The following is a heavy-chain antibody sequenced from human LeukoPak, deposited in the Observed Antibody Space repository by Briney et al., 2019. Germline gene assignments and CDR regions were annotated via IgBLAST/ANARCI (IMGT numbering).Heavy chain of an antibody. Sequence: GASVKVSCKASGYTFTGYYMHWVRQAPGQGLEWMGWINPNSGGTNYAQKFQGRVTMTRDTSTSTAYMELSRLRSDDTAVYYCARVLEEVSYFDYWGQGTLVTVSS. CDR3: ARVLEEVSYFDY. CDR2: INPNSGGT. D-gene: IGHD2-15*01. J-gene: IGHJ4*02. V-gene: IGHV1-2*02. CDR1: GYTFTGYY.